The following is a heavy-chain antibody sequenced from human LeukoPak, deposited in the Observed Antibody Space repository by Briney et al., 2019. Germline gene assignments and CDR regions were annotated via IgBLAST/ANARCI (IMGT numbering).Heavy chain of an antibody. J-gene: IGHJ4*02. Sequence: GASVKVSCKASGYTFTSYGISWVRQAPGQGLEWMGIINPSGGSTSYAQKFQGRVTMTRDTSTSTVYMELSSLRSEDTAVYYCARDGNEEMATMDPRFDYWGQGTLVTVSS. CDR2: INPSGGST. V-gene: IGHV1-46*01. D-gene: IGHD5-24*01. CDR1: GYTFTSYG. CDR3: ARDGNEEMATMDPRFDY.